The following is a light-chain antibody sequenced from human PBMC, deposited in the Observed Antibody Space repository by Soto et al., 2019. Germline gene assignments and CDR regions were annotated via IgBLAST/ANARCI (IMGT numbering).Light chain of an antibody. CDR3: QQYNTYST. Sequence: DIQMTQSPSPLSPSVEDRVTITCRASQSISTWLAWYQQKPGKAPNLLIYDASSLESGVPSRFSGSGSGTEFTLTISSLQPDDFASYYCQQYNTYSTFGQGTKVDIK. CDR1: QSISTW. CDR2: DAS. V-gene: IGKV1-5*01. J-gene: IGKJ1*01.